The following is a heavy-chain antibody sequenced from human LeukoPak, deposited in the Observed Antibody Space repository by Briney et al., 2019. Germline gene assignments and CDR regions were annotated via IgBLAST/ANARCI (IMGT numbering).Heavy chain of an antibody. CDR2: IRANGATS. Sequence: GGSLRLSCAASGFTFSNYAMTWVRQAPGKGLEWVSSIRANGATSFYGDSVKGRFTISRDNSKNTLYLQMNSLRAEDTAVYYCARDTAWGQGTLVTVSS. CDR3: ARDTA. J-gene: IGHJ5*02. V-gene: IGHV3-23*01. CDR1: GFTFSNYA.